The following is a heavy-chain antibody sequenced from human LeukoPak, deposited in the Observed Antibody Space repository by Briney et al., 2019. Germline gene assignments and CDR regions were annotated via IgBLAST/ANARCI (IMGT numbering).Heavy chain of an antibody. V-gene: IGHV1-8*03. CDR1: GYTFTSYD. CDR3: ARTTYYDFWSGYYLGPFDY. D-gene: IGHD3-3*01. CDR2: MNPNSGNT. Sequence: ASVKVSCKASGYTFTSYDINWVRQATGQGLEWMGWMNPNSGNTGYAQKFQGRVTITRNTSISTAYMELSSLRSEDTAVYYCARTTYYDFWSGYYLGPFDYCGQGTLVTVSS. J-gene: IGHJ4*02.